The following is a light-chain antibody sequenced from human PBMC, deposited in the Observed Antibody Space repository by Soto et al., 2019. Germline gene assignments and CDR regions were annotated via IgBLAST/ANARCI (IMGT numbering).Light chain of an antibody. J-gene: IGKJ2*01. CDR3: HQYGHSPYT. CDR2: GAS. CDR1: QGVSTNY. V-gene: IGKV3-20*01. Sequence: DIVLTQSPDPLSLSPGERATLSCRASQGVSTNYVAWYQQRPGQAHRLLIFGASSRATGIPDRFTGSGSGTDFTLTISRLEPDDFAVFYCHQYGHSPYTFGQGTKLEIK.